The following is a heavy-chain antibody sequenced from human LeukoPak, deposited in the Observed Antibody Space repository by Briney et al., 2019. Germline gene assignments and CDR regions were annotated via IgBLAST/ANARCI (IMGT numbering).Heavy chain of an antibody. CDR1: GFTFSSYW. CDR3: ARDPPYCGGDCPLDY. J-gene: IGHJ4*02. CDR2: ISSSGSTI. Sequence: PGGSLRLSCAASGFTFSSYWMSWVRQAPGKGLEWVSYISSSGSTIYYADSVKGRFTISRDNAKNSLYLQMNSLRAEDTAVYYCARDPPYCGGDCPLDYWGQGTLVTVSS. D-gene: IGHD2-21*02. V-gene: IGHV3-48*04.